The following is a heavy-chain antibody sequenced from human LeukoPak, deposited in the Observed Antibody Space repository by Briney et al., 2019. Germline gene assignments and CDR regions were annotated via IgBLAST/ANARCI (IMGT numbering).Heavy chain of an antibody. Sequence: ASVKVSFKVSGYTLIELSMHWVRQAPGKGLEWMGGFDPKAGEKVYAQKFQGRVTMTEDTSTDTAYMELSSLRSEDTAVYYCARVETGYSYGTWGQGTLVTVSS. CDR1: GYTLIELS. J-gene: IGHJ5*02. D-gene: IGHD5-18*01. CDR3: ARVETGYSYGT. CDR2: FDPKAGEK. V-gene: IGHV1-24*01.